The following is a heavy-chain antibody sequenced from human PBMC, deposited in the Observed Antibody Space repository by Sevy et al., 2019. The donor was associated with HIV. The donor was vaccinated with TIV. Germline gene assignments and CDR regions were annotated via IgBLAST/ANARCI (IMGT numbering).Heavy chain of an antibody. V-gene: IGHV4-59*01. J-gene: IGHJ5*02. CDR1: GGSISSYY. CDR2: IYYSGST. CDR3: ARAYLPLNLFDP. Sequence: SETLSLTCTVSGGSISSYYWSWIRQPPGKGLEWIGYIYYSGSTNYNPSLKSRVTISVDTSKNQFSLKLSSVTAADTAVYYCARAYLPLNLFDPWGQGTLVTVFS.